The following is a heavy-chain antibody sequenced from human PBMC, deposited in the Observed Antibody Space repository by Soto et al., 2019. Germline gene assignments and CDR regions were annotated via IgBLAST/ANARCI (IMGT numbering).Heavy chain of an antibody. Sequence: SETLSLTCTISGGSISVYYWSWIRQPPGQALEWIGYIYDSGSPYYNPSLRSRVIISADTSKNQISLKLTSSTAADTAVYYCARGVGSSPPRYWGRGTLVTVSS. V-gene: IGHV4-59*01. J-gene: IGHJ4*02. CDR3: ARGVGSSPPRY. CDR1: GGSISVYY. CDR2: IYDSGSP. D-gene: IGHD1-26*01.